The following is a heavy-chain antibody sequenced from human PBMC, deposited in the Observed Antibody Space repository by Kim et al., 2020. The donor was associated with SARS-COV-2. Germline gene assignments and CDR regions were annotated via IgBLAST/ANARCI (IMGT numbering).Heavy chain of an antibody. V-gene: IGHV4-59*01. D-gene: IGHD6-25*01. CDR3: ARGQRRPSGSGWEGFYYGMDV. Sequence: SETLSLTCTVSGGSISSYYWSWIRQSPGQGLEWIGYIYYTGSTNYNPSLKSRVTFSVDTSRNQFSLKLSSVTAADTALYYCARGQRRPSGSGWEGFYYGMDVWGQGTTVTVSS. CDR1: GGSISSYY. CDR2: IYYTGST. J-gene: IGHJ6*02.